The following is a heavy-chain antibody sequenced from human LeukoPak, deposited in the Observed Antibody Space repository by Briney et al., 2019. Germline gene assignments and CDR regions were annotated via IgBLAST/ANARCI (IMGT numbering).Heavy chain of an antibody. D-gene: IGHD6-19*01. CDR1: EFTFSDFY. CDR2: VSSSGGPT. CDR3: ARGDSSGWYFDY. Sequence: GGSLRLSCAASEFTFSDFYMSWIRQAPGKGREWVSYVSSSGGPTYYADSVKGRFTISRDNAKNSLYLQMNSLRAEDTAVYFCARGDSSGWYFDYWGQGTLVTVSS. J-gene: IGHJ4*02. V-gene: IGHV3-11*01.